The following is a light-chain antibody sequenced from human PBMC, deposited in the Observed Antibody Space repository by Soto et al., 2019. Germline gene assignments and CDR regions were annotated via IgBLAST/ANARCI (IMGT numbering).Light chain of an antibody. CDR1: QSVSSSY. V-gene: IGKV3-20*01. CDR2: GAS. CDR3: QQYGSSPLHT. J-gene: IGKJ4*02. Sequence: EIVLTQSPGTLSLSPGERATLSCRASQSVSSSYLAWYQQKPGQAPRLLIYGASSRATGIPDRFSGSGSGTDFTLTISRLEPEDFAVDYCQQYGSSPLHTFGGGTKVEIK.